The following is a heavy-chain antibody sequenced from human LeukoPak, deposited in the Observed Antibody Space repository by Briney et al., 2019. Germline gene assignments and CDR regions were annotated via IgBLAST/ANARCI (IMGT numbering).Heavy chain of an antibody. V-gene: IGHV1-8*01. Sequence: ASVKVSCKASGYTFTSYDINWVRQATGQGLEWMGWMNPNSGNTSYAQRFQGRVTMTRNTSISTAYMELSSLRSEDTAVYYCARLYYDFWSGYTAPDYWGQGTLVTVSS. CDR2: MNPNSGNT. D-gene: IGHD3-3*01. CDR3: ARLYYDFWSGYTAPDY. CDR1: GYTFTSYD. J-gene: IGHJ4*02.